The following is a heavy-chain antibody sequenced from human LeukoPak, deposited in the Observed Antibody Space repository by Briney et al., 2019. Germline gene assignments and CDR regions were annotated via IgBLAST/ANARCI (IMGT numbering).Heavy chain of an antibody. CDR2: IIPILGIA. Sequence: SVKVSCKASGGTFSSYAISWVRQAPGQGLEWMGRIIPILGIANYAQKFQGRVTITADKSTSTAYMELSSLRSEDTAVYYCAREHSSSWDQFDYWGQGTLVTVSS. V-gene: IGHV1-69*04. D-gene: IGHD6-13*01. J-gene: IGHJ4*02. CDR1: GGTFSSYA. CDR3: AREHSSSWDQFDY.